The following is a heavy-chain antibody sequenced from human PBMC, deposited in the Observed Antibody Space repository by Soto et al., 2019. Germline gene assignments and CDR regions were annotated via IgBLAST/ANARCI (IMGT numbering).Heavy chain of an antibody. CDR1: GGSISSYY. CDR2: IYYSGST. J-gene: IGHJ4*02. Sequence: SETLSLTCTVSGGSISSYYWSWIRQPPGKGLEWIGYIYYSGSTNYNPSLKSRVTISVDTSKNQFSLKLSSVTAADTAVYYCAGRGAYDSSGESDYWGQGTLVTVSS. D-gene: IGHD3-22*01. V-gene: IGHV4-59*01. CDR3: AGRGAYDSSGESDY.